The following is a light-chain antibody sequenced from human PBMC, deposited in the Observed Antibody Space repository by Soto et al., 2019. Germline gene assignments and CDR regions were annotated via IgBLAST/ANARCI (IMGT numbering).Light chain of an antibody. CDR3: QLYGNSPWT. Sequence: EIVLTQSPATLSLSPGNRATLSCRASQSVSGYLAWYQQKPGQAPRLLIYDASNRATGIPARFSGSGSGTDFTLTITSLEPEDFAVYYCQLYGNSPWTFGQGTKVEIK. J-gene: IGKJ1*01. CDR1: QSVSGY. CDR2: DAS. V-gene: IGKV3-11*01.